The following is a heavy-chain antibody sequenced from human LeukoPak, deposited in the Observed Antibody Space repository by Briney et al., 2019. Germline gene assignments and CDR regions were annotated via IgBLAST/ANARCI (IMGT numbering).Heavy chain of an antibody. D-gene: IGHD1-26*01. CDR3: ARDRIVGATCFDY. CDR2: ISGSGGST. CDR1: GFTVSSNY. V-gene: IGHV3-23*01. Sequence: GGSLRLSCAASGFTVSSNYMSWVRQAPGKGLEWVSAISGSGGSTYYADSVKGRFTISRNNSKNTLYLQMNSLRAEDTAVYYCARDRIVGATCFDYWGQGTLVTVSS. J-gene: IGHJ4*02.